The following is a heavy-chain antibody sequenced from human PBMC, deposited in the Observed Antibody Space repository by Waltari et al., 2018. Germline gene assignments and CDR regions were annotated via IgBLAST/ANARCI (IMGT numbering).Heavy chain of an antibody. Sequence: EVQLVQSGAEVKKPGATVKISCKASGYTFTDYYMHWVQQAPGKGLEWMGRVDPEDGETIYAEKFQGRVTITADTSTDTAYMELSRLRSEDTAVYYCATGYYGSGSWKYYYYMDVWGKGTTVTVSS. CDR1: GYTFTDYY. D-gene: IGHD3-10*01. J-gene: IGHJ6*03. CDR2: VDPEDGET. CDR3: ATGYYGSGSWKYYYYMDV. V-gene: IGHV1-69-2*01.